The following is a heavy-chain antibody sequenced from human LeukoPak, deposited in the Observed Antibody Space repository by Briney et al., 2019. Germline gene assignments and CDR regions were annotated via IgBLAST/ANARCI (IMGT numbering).Heavy chain of an antibody. CDR3: AKDGRRYDFWSGSDY. CDR2: ISGSGGST. Sequence: GASLRLSCAASGFTFSSYAMSWVRQAPGKGLEGVSAISGSGGSTYYADSVKGLFTISRDNSKNTLYLQMNSLRAEDTAVYYCAKDGRRYDFWSGSDYWGQGTLVTVSS. J-gene: IGHJ4*02. V-gene: IGHV3-23*01. D-gene: IGHD3-3*01. CDR1: GFTFSSYA.